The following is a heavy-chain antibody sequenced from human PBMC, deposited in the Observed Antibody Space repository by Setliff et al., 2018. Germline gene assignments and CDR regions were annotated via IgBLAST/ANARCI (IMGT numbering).Heavy chain of an antibody. Sequence: PGESLKISCKASGYNFATYWIGWVRQMPGKGLEWMGIIYPSDSDTRYNPSFQGQVTISADKSINTAYLQWSSLKASDTAMYYCARQPKVDSSGLKCLDYWGQGTPVTVSS. CDR3: ARQPKVDSSGLKCLDY. CDR2: IYPSDSDT. V-gene: IGHV5-51*01. J-gene: IGHJ4*02. CDR1: GYNFATYW. D-gene: IGHD6-19*01.